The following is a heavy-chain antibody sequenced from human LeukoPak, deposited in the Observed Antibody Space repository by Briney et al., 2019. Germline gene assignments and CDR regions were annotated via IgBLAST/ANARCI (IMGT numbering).Heavy chain of an antibody. V-gene: IGHV1-46*01. CDR1: GYTFTSDY. CDR2: INPSGGSM. CDR3: ARGSQYFDY. D-gene: IGHD3-10*01. Sequence: TSVKVSCKASGYTFTSDYMHWVRQAPGQGLEWMGIINPSGGSMNYAQNFQGRVTMTRDTSTSTVYMELSSLTSEDTAVYYCARGSQYFDYWGQGTLVTVSS. J-gene: IGHJ4*02.